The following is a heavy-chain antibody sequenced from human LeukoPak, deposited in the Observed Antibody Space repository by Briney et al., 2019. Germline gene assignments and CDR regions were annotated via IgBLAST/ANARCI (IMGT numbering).Heavy chain of an antibody. CDR1: GFTFDDYA. CDR3: AKASYGSGSYSDY. CDR2: ISWNSGSI. J-gene: IGHJ4*02. D-gene: IGHD3-10*01. Sequence: GRSLRLSCAASGFTFDDYAMHWDRQAPGKGLEWVSGISWNSGSIGYADSVKGRFTISRDNAKNSLYLQMNSLRAEDTALYYCAKASYGSGSYSDYWGQGTLVTVSS. V-gene: IGHV3-9*01.